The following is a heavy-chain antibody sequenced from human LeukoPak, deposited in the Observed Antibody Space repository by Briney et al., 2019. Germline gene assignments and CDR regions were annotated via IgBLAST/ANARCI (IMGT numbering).Heavy chain of an antibody. D-gene: IGHD3-3*01. Sequence: ASVKASCKASAYTFTNYGISWVRHAPGHGLEWMGWIIIYNGNTDYAQKLRGRVTMTTDTSTRTAYMELRSLRSDDTAVYYCARITYDFWSGYYMPADRWGQGTLVTVSS. CDR2: IIIYNGNT. V-gene: IGHV1-18*01. CDR3: ARITYDFWSGYYMPADR. CDR1: AYTFTNYG. J-gene: IGHJ5*02.